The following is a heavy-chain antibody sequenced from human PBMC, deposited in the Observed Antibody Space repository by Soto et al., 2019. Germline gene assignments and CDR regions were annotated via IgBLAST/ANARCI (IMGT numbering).Heavy chain of an antibody. V-gene: IGHV2-70*01. CDR3: ARIGSSGWYFDY. Sequence: VSGPTLVNPTQTLTLTCTFSGFSLSTSGMCVSWIRQPPGKALEWLALIVWDDDKYYSTSLKTRLTISKDTSKNQVVLTMTNMDPVDTATYYCARIGSSGWYFDYWGQGTLVTSPQ. CDR2: IVWDDDK. J-gene: IGHJ4*02. D-gene: IGHD6-19*01. CDR1: GFSLSTSGMC.